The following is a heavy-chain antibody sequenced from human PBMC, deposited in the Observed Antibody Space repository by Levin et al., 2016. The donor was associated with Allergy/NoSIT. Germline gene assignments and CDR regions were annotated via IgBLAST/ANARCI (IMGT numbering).Heavy chain of an antibody. CDR1: GFTFSSYA. V-gene: IGHV3-23*01. D-gene: IGHD7-27*01. CDR3: AKALGMGWFDP. J-gene: IGHJ5*02. CDR2: IINSGDTT. Sequence: GESLKISCAASGFTFSSYAMSWVRQAPGRGLEWVSHIINSGDTTYYADSVKGRFTISRDNSKNTLYLQMNSLRAEDTAVYYCAKALGMGWFDPWGQGTLVTVSS.